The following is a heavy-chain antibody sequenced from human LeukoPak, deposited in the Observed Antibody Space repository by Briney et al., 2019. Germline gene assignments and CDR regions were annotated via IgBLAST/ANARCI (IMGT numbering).Heavy chain of an antibody. CDR1: GGPISSHY. Sequence: PSETLSLTCTVSGGPISSHYWSWIRQPAGKGLEWIGRLYTGGSTNYNPSLKSRVTMSVDTSKKQFSLKLSSVTAADTAVYYCARYDFWSGYYYMDVWGKGTTVTVSS. CDR2: LYTGGST. V-gene: IGHV4-4*07. J-gene: IGHJ6*03. D-gene: IGHD3-3*01. CDR3: ARYDFWSGYYYMDV.